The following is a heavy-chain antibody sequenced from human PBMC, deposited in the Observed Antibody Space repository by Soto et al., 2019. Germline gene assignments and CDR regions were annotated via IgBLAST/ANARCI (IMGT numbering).Heavy chain of an antibody. CDR3: ARAAHDYRWEDYYYYYMDV. Sequence: ASVKVSCKASGYTFTSYDINWVRQATGQGLEWMGWMNPNSGNTGYAQKFQGRVTMTRNTSISTAYMELSSLRSEDTAVYYCARAAHDYRWEDYYYYYMDVWGKGTTVTVSS. J-gene: IGHJ6*03. CDR2: MNPNSGNT. CDR1: GYTFTSYD. V-gene: IGHV1-8*01. D-gene: IGHD4-4*01.